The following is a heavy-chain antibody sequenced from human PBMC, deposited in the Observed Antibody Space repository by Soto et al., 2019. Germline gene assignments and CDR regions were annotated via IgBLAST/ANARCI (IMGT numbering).Heavy chain of an antibody. CDR3: TRGHYDILTGYFPTYYYMDV. CDR2: IRSKAYGGTT. D-gene: IGHD3-9*01. J-gene: IGHJ6*03. V-gene: IGHV3-49*03. Sequence: GGSLRLSCTASGFTFGDYAMSWFRQAPGKGLEWVGFIRSKAYGGTTEYAASVKGRFTISRDDSKSIAYLQMNSLKTEDTAVYYCTRGHYDILTGYFPTYYYMDVWGKGTTVTVSS. CDR1: GFTFGDYA.